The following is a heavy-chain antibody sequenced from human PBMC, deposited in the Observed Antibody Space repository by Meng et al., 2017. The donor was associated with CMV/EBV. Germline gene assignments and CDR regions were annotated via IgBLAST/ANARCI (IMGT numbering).Heavy chain of an antibody. J-gene: IGHJ5*02. CDR2: INHSGST. CDR1: GGSFSGYY. Sequence: SETLSLTCAVYGGSFSGYYWSWIRQPPGKGLEWIGEINHSGSTNYNPSLKGRVTISVDTSKNQFSLKLSSVTAADTAVYYCARGRAVAGRGWFDPWGQGTLVTVSS. CDR3: ARGRAVAGRGWFDP. V-gene: IGHV4-34*01. D-gene: IGHD6-19*01.